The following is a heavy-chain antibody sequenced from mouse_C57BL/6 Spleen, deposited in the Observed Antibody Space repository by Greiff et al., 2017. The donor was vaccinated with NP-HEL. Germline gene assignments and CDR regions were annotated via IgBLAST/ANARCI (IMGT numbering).Heavy chain of an antibody. Sequence: VQLQQPGAELVRPGSSVKLSCKASGYTFTSYWMHWVKQRPIQGLEWIGNIDPSDSETHYNQKFKDKATLTVDKSSSTAYMQLSSLTSEDSAVYYGATVRGYYAMDYWGQGTTVTVSS. D-gene: IGHD1-1*01. V-gene: IGHV1-52*01. CDR1: GYTFTSYW. J-gene: IGHJ4*01. CDR2: IDPSDSET. CDR3: ATVRGYYAMDY.